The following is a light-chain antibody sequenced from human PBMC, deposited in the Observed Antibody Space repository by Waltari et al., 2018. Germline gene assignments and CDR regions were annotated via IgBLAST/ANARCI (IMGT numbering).Light chain of an antibody. CDR1: QSVSSN. CDR2: GAS. V-gene: IGKV3-15*01. J-gene: IGKJ1*01. Sequence: EIVMTQSPATLSVSPGERATLSCRASQSVSSNLAWYQQKPGQAPRLRIYGASTRATGIPARFSGSWSGTEFTVTISSLQSEDFAVYYCQQYNNLWTFGQGTKVEIK. CDR3: QQYNNLWT.